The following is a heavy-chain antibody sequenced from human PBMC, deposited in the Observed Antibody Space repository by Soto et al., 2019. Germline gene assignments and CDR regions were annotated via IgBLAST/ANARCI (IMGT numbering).Heavy chain of an antibody. V-gene: IGHV4-61*01. D-gene: IGHD6-19*01. J-gene: IGHJ4*02. Sequence: QVQLQESGPGLVKPSETLSLTCTVSGGSVSSGSYYWSWIRQPPGKGLEWIGYIYYSGSTNYNPSLRSRVTISVDTSKNQFSLKLSSVTAAYTAVYYCARDPLYSSGWFRGVDYWGQGTLVTVSS. CDR1: GGSVSSGSYY. CDR3: ARDPLYSSGWFRGVDY. CDR2: IYYSGST.